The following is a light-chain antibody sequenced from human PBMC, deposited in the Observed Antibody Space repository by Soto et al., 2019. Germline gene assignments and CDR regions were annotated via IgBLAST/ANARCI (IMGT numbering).Light chain of an antibody. CDR1: QSVRAY. J-gene: IGKJ4*01. CDR3: QQRRSWPLS. Sequence: EIVLTQSPDTLSLSPGERATLSCRASQSVRAYLAWYQQKPGQAPRLLIYDASNRATGIPARCSGSGSGTDFTLTISSLEPEDSAVYYCQQRRSWPLSFGGGAKVDIK. CDR2: DAS. V-gene: IGKV3-11*01.